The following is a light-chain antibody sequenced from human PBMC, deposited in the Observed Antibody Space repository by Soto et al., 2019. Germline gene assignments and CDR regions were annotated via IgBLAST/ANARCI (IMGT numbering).Light chain of an antibody. J-gene: IGKJ1*01. Sequence: ELVLTQSPGTLSLSPGARATLSCRASQSVSGSYLAWYQQKPGQAPRLLIYGASSRATGIPDRFSGSGSGTDFTLTISRLEPADSALDYCQQYGSSHTFGQGTKVDIK. CDR2: GAS. CDR1: QSVSGSY. CDR3: QQYGSSHT. V-gene: IGKV3-20*01.